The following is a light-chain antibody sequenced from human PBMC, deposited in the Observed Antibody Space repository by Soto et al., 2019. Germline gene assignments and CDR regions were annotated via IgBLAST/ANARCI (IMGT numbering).Light chain of an antibody. V-gene: IGKV3-20*01. J-gene: IGKJ1*01. Sequence: EIVLTQSPGTLSLSPGEGATLSCRASQSVKSSYLAWYQQKPGQAPRLLIFGTSNRATGIPDRFRGGGSGTDFTLTISSLEPEDFAVYYCQQYASSPETFGQGTKVEIK. CDR3: QQYASSPET. CDR1: QSVKSSY. CDR2: GTS.